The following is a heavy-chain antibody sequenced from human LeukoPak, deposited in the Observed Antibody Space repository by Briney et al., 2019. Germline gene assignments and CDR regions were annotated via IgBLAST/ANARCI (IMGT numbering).Heavy chain of an antibody. CDR1: GFTFGSYA. CDR2: ISGSGGST. CDR3: VPRKEWSCYMDV. Sequence: GGSLRLSCAASGFTFGSYAMSWVRQAPGKGLEWVSAISGSGGSTYYADSVKGRFTISRANSKNTLYLQMNSLRAEDTAVYYCVPRKEWSCYMDVWGKGTTVTVSS. J-gene: IGHJ6*03. V-gene: IGHV3-23*01. D-gene: IGHD3-3*01.